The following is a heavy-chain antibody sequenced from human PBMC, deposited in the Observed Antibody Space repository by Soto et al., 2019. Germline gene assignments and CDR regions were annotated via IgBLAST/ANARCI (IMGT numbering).Heavy chain of an antibody. CDR2: ISSGGGSK. CDR1: GFTFSTSG. J-gene: IGHJ4*02. CDR3: LQEGTVQWLVQVDN. V-gene: IGHV3-23*01. Sequence: GGSLRLSCAASGFTFSTSGMSWVRQAPGKGLEWVSGISSGGGSKYFADSVKGRFTIFRDNSRNTVDLQMNSLRAEDTAVYYRLQEGTVQWLVQVDNWGQGTLATVSS. D-gene: IGHD6-19*01.